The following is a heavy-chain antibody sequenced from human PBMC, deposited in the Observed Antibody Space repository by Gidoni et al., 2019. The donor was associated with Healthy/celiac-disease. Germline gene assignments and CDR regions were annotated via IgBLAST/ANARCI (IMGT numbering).Heavy chain of an antibody. V-gene: IGHV1-69*01. D-gene: IGHD6-13*01. Sequence: QVQLVQSGAEVKKPGSSVKVSCKSSGGTFSSYAISWVRQAPGQGLEWMGGIIPIFGTANYAQKFQGRVTITADESTSTAYTELSSLRSEDTAVYYCARDRGGVAAAGAYYNWFDPWGQGTLVTVSS. CDR1: GGTFSSYA. CDR2: IIPIFGTA. CDR3: ARDRGGVAAAGAYYNWFDP. J-gene: IGHJ5*02.